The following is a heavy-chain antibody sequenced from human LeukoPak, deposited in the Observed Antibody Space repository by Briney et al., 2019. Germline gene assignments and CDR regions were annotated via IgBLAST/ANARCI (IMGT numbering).Heavy chain of an antibody. J-gene: IGHJ4*02. CDR1: GGSISSSSYY. V-gene: IGHV4-39*01. CDR2: IYYSGST. D-gene: IGHD6-13*01. CDR3: ARRGAAAGSYYFDY. Sequence: SETLSLTRTVSGGSISSSSYYWGWIRQPPGKGLEWIGSIYYSGSTYYNPSLKSRVTISVDTSKNQFSLKLSSVTAADTAVYYCARRGAAAGSYYFDYWGQGTLVTVSS.